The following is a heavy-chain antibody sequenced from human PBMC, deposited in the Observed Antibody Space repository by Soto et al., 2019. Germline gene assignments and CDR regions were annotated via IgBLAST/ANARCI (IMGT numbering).Heavy chain of an antibody. J-gene: IGHJ6*03. V-gene: IGHV3-7*03. CDR3: ARGSVTRVNVVVPAAPEYYYYYMDV. CDR2: IKKDGSEK. Sequence: GGSLRLSCAASGFTFSTYWMSWVRQAPGKGLEWVANIKKDGSEKYNVDSVKGRFTISRDNAKNSLYLQMNSLRAEDTAVYYCARGSVTRVNVVVPAAPEYYYYYMDVWGKGTTVTVSS. D-gene: IGHD2-2*01. CDR1: GFTFSTYW.